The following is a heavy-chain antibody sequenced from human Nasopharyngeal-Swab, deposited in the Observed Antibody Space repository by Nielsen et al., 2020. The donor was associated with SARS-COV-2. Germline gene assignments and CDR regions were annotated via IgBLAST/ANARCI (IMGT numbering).Heavy chain of an antibody. CDR2: VNEDGSRT. CDR1: GVIFSKYW. CDR3: VKHQGSSSDQ. V-gene: IGHV3-74*01. J-gene: IGHJ4*02. Sequence: GESLKISCVASGVIFSKYWMHWVRQAPGKGLVWVSRVNEDGSRTDYADSVRGRFTISRDNARNTLYLQMNSLRVEDTAVYYCVKHQGSSSDQWGQGTLVTVSS.